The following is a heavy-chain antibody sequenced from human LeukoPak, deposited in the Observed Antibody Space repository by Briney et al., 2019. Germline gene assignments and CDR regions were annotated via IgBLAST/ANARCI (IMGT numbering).Heavy chain of an antibody. CDR2: INPGSGNT. Sequence: GASVTISCKSSGYIFTSYTIHWVRQAPGQRLESLGWINPGSGNTKYSQKFQGRVAFKTDTPADTSYMELSSLRSADTAMYYCTRRLCSNTNCAHFDPWGQGTLVTVSS. CDR3: TRRLCSNTNCAHFDP. CDR1: GYIFTSYT. D-gene: IGHD2-2*01. V-gene: IGHV1-3*01. J-gene: IGHJ5*02.